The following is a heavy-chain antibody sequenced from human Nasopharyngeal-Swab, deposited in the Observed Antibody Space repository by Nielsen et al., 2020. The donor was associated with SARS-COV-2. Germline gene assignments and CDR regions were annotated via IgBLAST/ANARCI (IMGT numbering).Heavy chain of an antibody. D-gene: IGHD1-1*01. J-gene: IGHJ6*02. CDR1: GFTFSMYS. CDR3: ARLGTESYHYYSLDV. V-gene: IGHV3-21*01. Sequence: GGSLRLSCATSGFTFSMYSMYWVRQAPGKGLEWVSSISSSSNYIYYGDSVKGRFTISRDNTQQSLYLEMNSLRVEDTAVYYCARLGTESYHYYSLDVWGQGTTVTVSS. CDR2: ISSSSNYI.